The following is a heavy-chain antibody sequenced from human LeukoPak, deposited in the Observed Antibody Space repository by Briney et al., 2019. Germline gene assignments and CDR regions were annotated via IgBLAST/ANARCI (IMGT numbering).Heavy chain of an antibody. Sequence: SETLSLTCAVSGGSISSGGCSWSRIRQPPGKGLEWIGYIYHSGSTYYNPSLKSRVTISVDRSKNQFSLKLSSVTAADTAVYYCARSTRATLFDYWGQGTLVTVSS. J-gene: IGHJ4*02. CDR1: GGSISSGGCS. V-gene: IGHV4-30-2*01. D-gene: IGHD5-12*01. CDR3: ARSTRATLFDY. CDR2: IYHSGST.